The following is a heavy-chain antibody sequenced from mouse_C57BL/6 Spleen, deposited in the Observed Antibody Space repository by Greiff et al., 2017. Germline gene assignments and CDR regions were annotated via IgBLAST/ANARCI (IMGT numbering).Heavy chain of an antibody. CDR1: GFTFSSYA. D-gene: IGHD2-4*01. CDR2: ISDGGSYT. J-gene: IGHJ2*01. V-gene: IGHV5-4*03. CDR3: ARGDIYYDYDGYYFDY. Sequence: EVNVVESGGGLVKPGGSLKLSCAASGFTFSSYAMSWVRQTPEKRLEWVATISDGGSYTYYPDNVKGRFTISRDNAKNNLYLQMRHLKSEDTAMYYCARGDIYYDYDGYYFDYWGQGTTLTVSS.